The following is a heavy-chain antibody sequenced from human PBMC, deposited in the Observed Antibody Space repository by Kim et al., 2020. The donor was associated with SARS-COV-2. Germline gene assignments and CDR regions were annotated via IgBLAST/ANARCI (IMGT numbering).Heavy chain of an antibody. CDR3: ARDTGEYYYGSGSSFDY. CDR1: GFSFSDYY. Sequence: GGSLRLSCAASGFSFSDYYMNWIRQAPGKGLEWVSYISSSSSYTNYADSVKGRFTISRDNAKNSLYLQMNSLRAEDTAVYYCARDTGEYYYGSGSSFDYWGQGTLVTVSS. V-gene: IGHV3-11*05. D-gene: IGHD3-10*01. CDR2: ISSSSSYT. J-gene: IGHJ4*02.